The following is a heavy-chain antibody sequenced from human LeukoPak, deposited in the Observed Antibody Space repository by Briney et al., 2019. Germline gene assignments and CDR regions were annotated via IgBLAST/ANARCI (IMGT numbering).Heavy chain of an antibody. CDR3: ARHRRDMDV. CDR1: GGSISSYY. CDR2: IYYSGST. V-gene: IGHV4-59*08. J-gene: IGHJ6*02. Sequence: PSETLSLTCTVSGGSISSYYWSWIRQPPGKGLEWIGYIYYSGSTNYNPSLKSRVTISVDTSKNRFSLKLSSVTAADTAVYYCARHRRDMDVWGQGTTVTVSS.